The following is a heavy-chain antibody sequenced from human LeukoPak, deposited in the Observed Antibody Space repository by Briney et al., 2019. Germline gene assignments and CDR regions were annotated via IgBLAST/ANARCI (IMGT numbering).Heavy chain of an antibody. V-gene: IGHV4-39*07. D-gene: IGHD5-12*01. Sequence: PSETLSLTCTVSGGSISNISYYWGWIRQPPGKGLEWIGSIYYSGSTYYNPSLKSRVTISLDTSKNQFSLKLSSVTAADTAVYYCAREEFWVATIFPFDIWAKGQWSPSLQ. CDR1: GGSISNISYY. CDR3: AREEFWVATIFPFDI. J-gene: IGHJ3*02. CDR2: IYYSGST.